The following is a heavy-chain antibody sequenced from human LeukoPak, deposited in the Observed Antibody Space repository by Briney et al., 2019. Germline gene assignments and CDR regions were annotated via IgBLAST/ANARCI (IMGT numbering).Heavy chain of an antibody. CDR2: IHYSGST. D-gene: IGHD3-9*01. V-gene: IGHV4-59*08. CDR3: ARRRYFDWSGVDY. J-gene: IGHJ4*02. CDR1: GGSNY. Sequence: SETLSLTCTVSGGSNYWSWIRQPPGKGLEWIGYIHYSGSTSYNPSLKSRVTISIDTSKNQFSLKLNSVTAADTAVYYCARRRYFDWSGVDYWGQGTLVTVSS.